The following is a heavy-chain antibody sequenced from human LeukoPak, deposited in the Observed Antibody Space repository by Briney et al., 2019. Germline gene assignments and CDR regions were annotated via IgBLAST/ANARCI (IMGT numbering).Heavy chain of an antibody. CDR3: ARDRITGTTSDVRYFDY. D-gene: IGHD1-7*01. J-gene: IGHJ4*02. V-gene: IGHV1-69*05. CDR1: GGTFSSYV. Sequence: SVKVSCKASGGTFSSYVISWVRQAPGQGLEWMGRIIPIFGTANYAQKFQGRVTITTDESTSTAYMELSSLRSEDTAVYYCARDRITGTTSDVRYFDYWGQGTLVTVSS. CDR2: IIPIFGTA.